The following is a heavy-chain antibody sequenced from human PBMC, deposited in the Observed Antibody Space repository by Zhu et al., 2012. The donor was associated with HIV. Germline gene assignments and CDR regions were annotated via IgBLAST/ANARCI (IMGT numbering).Heavy chain of an antibody. Sequence: QVQLQESGPGLVKPSETLSLTCAVSGYSISSGYYWGWIRQPPGKGLEWIGSIYHSGSTYYNPSLKSRVTISVDTSKNQFSLKLSSVTAADTAVYYCARSKRYYYGSGSCYFDYWGQGTLVTVSS. D-gene: IGHD3-10*01. J-gene: IGHJ4*02. CDR2: IYHSGST. CDR1: GYSISSGYY. CDR3: ARSKRYYYGSGSCYFDY. V-gene: IGHV4-38-2*01.